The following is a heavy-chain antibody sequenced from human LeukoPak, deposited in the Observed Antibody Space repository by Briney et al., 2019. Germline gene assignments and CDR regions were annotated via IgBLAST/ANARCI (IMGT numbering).Heavy chain of an antibody. Sequence: GASVKVSCKASGYTFTSYDIHWVRQATGQGLEWMGWMNPNSGNTGYAQKFQGRVTITRNTSISTAYMELSSLRSEDTAVYYCARAFTYYYDSSGSARGGAYMDVWGKGTTVTVSS. CDR3: ARAFTYYYDSSGSARGGAYMDV. CDR2: MNPNSGNT. J-gene: IGHJ6*03. D-gene: IGHD3-22*01. CDR1: GYTFTSYD. V-gene: IGHV1-8*01.